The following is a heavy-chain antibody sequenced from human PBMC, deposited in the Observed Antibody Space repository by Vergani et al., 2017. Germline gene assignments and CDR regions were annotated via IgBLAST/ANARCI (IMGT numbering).Heavy chain of an antibody. CDR3: ARVDTQVPATSHFYYMDV. V-gene: IGHV4-31*03. CDR1: GGSISSGSHY. D-gene: IGHD6-25*01. J-gene: IGHJ6*03. Sequence: QVQLQESGPGLVKPSQTLSLTCTVSGGSISSGSHYWSWIRQPAGKGPEWIGYIFYSGTTYDNPSLRSRLTISVDTSQNQFSLKLRAVTAADTAVYYCARVDTQVPATSHFYYMDVWGKGTTVVVSS. CDR2: IFYSGTT.